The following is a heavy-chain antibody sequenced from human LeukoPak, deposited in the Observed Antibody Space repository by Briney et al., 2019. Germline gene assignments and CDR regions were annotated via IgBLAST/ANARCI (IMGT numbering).Heavy chain of an antibody. Sequence: GSLRLSCAASGLAFSSYAMSWVRQAPGKGLEWVSTISVASNTFYADSMKGRFTISRDNSRNTVYLQMTSLRADDTAVYYCADYGVSGVRNNFYWGQGTLVTVSS. CDR1: GLAFSSYA. V-gene: IGHV3-23*01. D-gene: IGHD3-3*01. CDR2: ISVASNT. CDR3: ADYGVSGVRNNFY. J-gene: IGHJ4*02.